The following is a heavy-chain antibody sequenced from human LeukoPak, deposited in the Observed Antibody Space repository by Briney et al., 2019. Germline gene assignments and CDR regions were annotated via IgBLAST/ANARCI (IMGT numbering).Heavy chain of an antibody. CDR1: GFTFSSYA. V-gene: IGHV3-23*01. Sequence: PGGSLRLSCAASGFTFSSYAMSWVRQAPGKGLEWVSAISGSGGSTYYADSVKGRFTISRDNSKNTLYLQMNSLRAEDTAVYYCAKAYSSSWTDYDAFDIWGKGTTVTISS. CDR3: AKAYSSSWTDYDAFDI. J-gene: IGHJ3*02. D-gene: IGHD6-13*01. CDR2: ISGSGGST.